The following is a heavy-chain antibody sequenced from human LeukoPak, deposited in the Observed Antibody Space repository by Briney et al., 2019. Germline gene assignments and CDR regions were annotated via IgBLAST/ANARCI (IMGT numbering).Heavy chain of an antibody. CDR3: ARDRLHYDSLTGYPAD. CDR1: GFXVSSNY. Sequence: GGSLRLSCADSGFXVSSNYMRWVRQAPGKGLEWVSFIYSGGSTHYADSVKGRFTISRDNSKNTLYLQMNSLRAEDTAVYYCARDRLHYDSLTGYPADWGQGTLVTVSS. V-gene: IGHV3-66*01. D-gene: IGHD3-9*01. CDR2: IYSGGST. J-gene: IGHJ4*02.